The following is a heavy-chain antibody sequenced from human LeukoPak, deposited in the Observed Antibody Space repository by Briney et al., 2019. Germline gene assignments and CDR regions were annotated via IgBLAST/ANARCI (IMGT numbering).Heavy chain of an antibody. CDR1: GFTFSSYA. V-gene: IGHV3-30-3*01. CDR3: ARARGYSGYASLDY. D-gene: IGHD5-12*01. CDR2: ISYDGSNK. Sequence: GRSLRLSCAASGFTFSSYAMHWVRQAPGKGLEWVAVISYDGSNKYYADSVKGRSTISRDNSKNTLYLQMNSLRAEDTAVYYCARARGYSGYASLDYWGQGTLVTVSS. J-gene: IGHJ4*02.